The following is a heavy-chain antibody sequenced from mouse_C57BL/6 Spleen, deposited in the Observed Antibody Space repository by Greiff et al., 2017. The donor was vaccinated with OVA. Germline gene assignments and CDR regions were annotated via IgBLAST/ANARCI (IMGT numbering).Heavy chain of an antibody. CDR1: GYTFTSYG. J-gene: IGHJ3*01. CDR2: IYPRSGNT. V-gene: IGHV1-81*01. CDR3: ARYPLAY. Sequence: VKLQESGAELARPGASVKLSCKASGYTFTSYGISWVKQRTGQGLEWIGEIYPRSGNTYYNEKFKGKATLTADKSSSTAYMELRSLTSEDSAVYFCARYPLAYWGQGTLVTVSA.